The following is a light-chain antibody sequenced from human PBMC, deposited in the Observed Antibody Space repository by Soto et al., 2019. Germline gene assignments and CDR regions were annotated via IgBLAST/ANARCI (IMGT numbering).Light chain of an antibody. CDR2: GAS. CDR3: QQYGRSPFT. J-gene: IGKJ3*01. Sequence: EIVMTQSPGTLSLSPGETATLSCRASQSVSSNYVAWFHQKPGQAPRLLIYGASSRATGVPDRFSVSGSGTDFTLTISRLEPEDFAVYYCQQYGRSPFTFGPGTKVDIK. CDR1: QSVSSNY. V-gene: IGKV3-20*01.